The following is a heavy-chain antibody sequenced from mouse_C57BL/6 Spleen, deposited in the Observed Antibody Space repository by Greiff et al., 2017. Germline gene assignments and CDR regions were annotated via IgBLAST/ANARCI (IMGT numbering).Heavy chain of an antibody. D-gene: IGHD1-1*01. CDR1: GYTFTDYY. CDR2: INPYNGGT. Sequence: EVQLQQSGPVLVKPGASVKMSCKASGYTFTDYYMNWVKQSHGKSLEWIGVINPYNGGTSYNQKFKGKATLTVDKSSSTAYMELNSLTSEDSAVYYCARRGITTFDYWGQGTTLTVSS. CDR3: ARRGITTFDY. V-gene: IGHV1-19*01. J-gene: IGHJ2*01.